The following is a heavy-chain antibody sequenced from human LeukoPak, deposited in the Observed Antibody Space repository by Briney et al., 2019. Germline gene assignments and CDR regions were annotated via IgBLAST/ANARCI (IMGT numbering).Heavy chain of an antibody. J-gene: IGHJ6*02. CDR3: ARDSYGMDV. CDR1: GXTFSSYA. V-gene: IGHV3-30-3*01. Sequence: PGGSLRLSCAASGXTFSSYAMHWVRQTPGKGLEWVAVISYDGSNKYYADSVKGRFTISRDNSKNTLYLQMNSLRAEDTAVYYCARDSYGMDVWGQGTTVTVSS. CDR2: ISYDGSNK.